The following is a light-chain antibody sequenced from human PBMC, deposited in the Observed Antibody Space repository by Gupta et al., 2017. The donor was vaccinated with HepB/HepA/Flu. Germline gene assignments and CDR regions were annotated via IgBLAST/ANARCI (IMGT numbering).Light chain of an antibody. CDR2: YDS. CDR3: QVWDSSSWV. J-gene: IGLJ3*02. Sequence: SYVLTQPPSVSVAPGKTAWLTCGGNNIGSKSVHWYQQKPGQAPVLVIYYDSDRPSGIPERFSGSNSGNTATLTIRRVEAGDEADYYCQVWDSSSWVFGGWTKLTVL. V-gene: IGLV3-21*04. CDR1: NIGSKS.